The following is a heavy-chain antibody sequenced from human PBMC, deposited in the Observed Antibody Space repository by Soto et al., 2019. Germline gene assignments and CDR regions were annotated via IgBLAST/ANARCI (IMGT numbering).Heavy chain of an antibody. V-gene: IGHV5-51*03. CDR2: IYTGGSEV. CDR1: GYRFSNYW. D-gene: IGHD2-15*01. CDR3: GRSHFTGACANGFDV. Sequence: EVQLVQSGAEVKKPGESLNISCKCFGYRFSNYWSGWVRQMPGKGLEGMGIIYTGGSEVRYSSSFQGQVTISADRSISTAYRQWSTLKDSDTAMYYCGRSHFTGACANGFDVWGQGTMITVSS. J-gene: IGHJ3*01.